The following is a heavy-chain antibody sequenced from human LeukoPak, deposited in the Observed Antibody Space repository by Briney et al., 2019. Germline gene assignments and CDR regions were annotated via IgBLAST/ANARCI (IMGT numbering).Heavy chain of an antibody. CDR2: IYPGDSDT. D-gene: IGHD3-3*01. CDR3: ARQGSYDFWSGYYANWFDP. Sequence: GESLKISCKGSGYSFTSYWIGWVRQMPGKGLEWMGIIYPGDSDTRYSPSFQGQVTISAGKSISTAYLQWSSLKASDTAMYYCARQGSYDFWSGYYANWFDPWGQGTLVTVSS. CDR1: GYSFTSYW. V-gene: IGHV5-51*01. J-gene: IGHJ5*02.